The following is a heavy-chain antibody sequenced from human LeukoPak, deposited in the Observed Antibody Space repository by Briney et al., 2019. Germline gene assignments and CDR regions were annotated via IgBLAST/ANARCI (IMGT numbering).Heavy chain of an antibody. CDR3: ARDPNGDYIGAFDF. CDR1: GFTFNNYA. CDR2: ISDGGRT. Sequence: GGSLRLSCAASGFTFNNYAVMWVRQAQGQGLEWVSAISDGGRTYYADSVKDRFTISRENSKNTLYLQMNRLRAEDTARYFCARDPNGDYIGAFDFLGQGTVVTVSS. V-gene: IGHV3-23*01. D-gene: IGHD4-17*01. J-gene: IGHJ3*01.